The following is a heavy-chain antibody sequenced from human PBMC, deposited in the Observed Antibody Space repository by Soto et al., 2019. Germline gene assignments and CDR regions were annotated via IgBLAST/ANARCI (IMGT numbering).Heavy chain of an antibody. CDR3: ARHAVTAMGDNWFDP. CDR1: GGSISSSSYY. D-gene: IGHD5-18*01. V-gene: IGHV4-39*01. J-gene: IGHJ5*02. CDR2: IYYSGST. Sequence: PSETLSLTCTVSGGSISSSSYYWGWIRQPPGKGLEWIGSIYYSGSTYYNPSLKSRVTISVDTSKNQFSLKLSSVTAADTAVYYCARHAVTAMGDNWFDPWGQGTLVTVSS.